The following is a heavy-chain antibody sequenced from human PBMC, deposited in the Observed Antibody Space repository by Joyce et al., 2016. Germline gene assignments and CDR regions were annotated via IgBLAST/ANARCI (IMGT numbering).Heavy chain of an antibody. V-gene: IGHV4-61*02. D-gene: IGHD1-14*01. Sequence: QVQLQESGPGLVKPSQTLSLICTVSGGSINNNNYYWSWIRQPAGKGLEWIGRIHGRWSTTYTPSLKSRVTISIDTPKKQISLKVTSVTAADTAVYYCAREAVYKTYYYGMDVWGQGTTVTVSS. CDR3: AREAVYKTYYYGMDV. CDR2: IHGRWST. CDR1: GGSINNNNYY. J-gene: IGHJ6*02.